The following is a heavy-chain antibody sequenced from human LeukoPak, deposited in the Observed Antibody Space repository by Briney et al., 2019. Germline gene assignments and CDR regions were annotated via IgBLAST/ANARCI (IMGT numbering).Heavy chain of an antibody. D-gene: IGHD1-26*01. CDR2: IYPGDSDT. CDR1: GYSFTSYW. J-gene: IGHJ5*02. Sequence: GESLKISCKGSGYSFTSYWIGWVRQMPGKGLEWMGIIYPGDSDTRYSPSFQGQVTIPADKSISTAYLQWSSLKASDTAMYYCARHKQWELKGYGHWFDPWGQGTLVTVSS. V-gene: IGHV5-51*01. CDR3: ARHKQWELKGYGHWFDP.